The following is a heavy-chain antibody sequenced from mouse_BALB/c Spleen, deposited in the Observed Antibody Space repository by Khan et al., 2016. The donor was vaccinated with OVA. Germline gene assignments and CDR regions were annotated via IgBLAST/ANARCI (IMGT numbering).Heavy chain of an antibody. J-gene: IGHJ2*01. D-gene: IGHD1-1*01. CDR3: ARVYGGDFDY. CDR1: GYSITSDYA. CDR2: ISYSGNT. Sequence: EVKLEESGPGLVKPSQSLSLICTVTGYSITSDYAWNWIRQFPGNKLEWMGFISYSGNTKYNPSLTSRISITRDTSKNPFFLQLNSVTTEDTATYYCARVYGGDFDYWGQGTTLTVSS. V-gene: IGHV3-2*02.